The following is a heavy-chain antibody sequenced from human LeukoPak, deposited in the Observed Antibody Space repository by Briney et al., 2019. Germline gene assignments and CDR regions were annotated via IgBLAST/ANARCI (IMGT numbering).Heavy chain of an antibody. CDR1: GFTFSSYW. V-gene: IGHV3-7*01. Sequence: GGSLRLSCAASGFTFSSYWMSWVRQAPGKGLEWVANIKQDGSEKYYVDSVKGRFTISRDNAKNSLYLQMNSLRAEDTAVYYCARSKDRYYYYMDVWGKGTTVTVSS. CDR2: IKQDGSEK. CDR3: ARSKDRYYYYMDV. J-gene: IGHJ6*03.